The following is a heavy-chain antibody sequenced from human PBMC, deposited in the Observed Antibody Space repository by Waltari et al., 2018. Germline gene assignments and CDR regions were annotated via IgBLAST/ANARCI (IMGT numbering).Heavy chain of an antibody. V-gene: IGHV1-69*04. CDR1: GGTFSSYA. CDR2: IIPILGIA. CDR3: ASQYYGSGSYYRDYYYYYMDV. Sequence: QVQLVQSGAEVKKPGSSVKVSCKASGGTFSSYAISWVRQAPGQGLEWMGGIIPILGIANYAQKFQGRVTITADESTSTAYMGLSSLRSEDTAVYYCASQYYGSGSYYRDYYYYYMDVWGKGTTVTVSS. J-gene: IGHJ6*03. D-gene: IGHD3-10*01.